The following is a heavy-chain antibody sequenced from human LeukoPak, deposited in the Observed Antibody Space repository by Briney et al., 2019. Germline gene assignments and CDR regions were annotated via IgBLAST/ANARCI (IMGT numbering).Heavy chain of an antibody. D-gene: IGHD3-10*01. CDR1: GFTFSSYE. CDR2: ISSSGTTI. CDR3: ARPCYYASGSSYFDY. V-gene: IGHV3-48*03. J-gene: IGHJ4*02. Sequence: GGSLRLSCAASGFTFSSYEMNWVRQAPGKGLEWVSYISSSGTTIYYADSLKGRFTISRDNAENSVYLQMNSLRAEDTAVYYCARPCYYASGSSYFDYWGQGTLVTVSS.